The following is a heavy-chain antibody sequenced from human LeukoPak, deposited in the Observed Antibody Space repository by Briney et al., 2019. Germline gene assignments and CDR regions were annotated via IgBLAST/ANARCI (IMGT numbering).Heavy chain of an antibody. J-gene: IGHJ4*02. Sequence: GGSLRLSCAASGFTFSSYTMHWVRQAPGKGLEWVAVISSDGSNKYYADSVKGRFTISRDNSKNTLYLQMNSLRAEDTAVYYCAREGDKWDLLLAAFDWWGQGTLVTVSS. CDR1: GFTFSSYT. CDR3: AREGDKWDLLLAAFDW. D-gene: IGHD1-26*01. CDR2: ISSDGSNK. V-gene: IGHV3-30-3*01.